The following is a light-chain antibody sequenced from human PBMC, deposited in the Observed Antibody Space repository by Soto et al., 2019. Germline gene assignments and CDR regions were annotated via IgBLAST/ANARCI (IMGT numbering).Light chain of an antibody. Sequence: EIVLTQSPATLSVSPGGRATLSCRASHSVSSNLAWYQQRPGQAPRLLISGASTRATGIPARFSGSGSGAEFTLTISSLQSEDFAVYYCQQRSNWPRFTFGQGTRLEIK. J-gene: IGKJ5*01. CDR2: GAS. CDR3: QQRSNWPRFT. V-gene: IGKV3-15*01. CDR1: HSVSSN.